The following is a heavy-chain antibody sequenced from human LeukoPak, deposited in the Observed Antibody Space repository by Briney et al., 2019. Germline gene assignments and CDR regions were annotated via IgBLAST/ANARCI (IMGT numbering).Heavy chain of an antibody. Sequence: SVKVSCKASGGTFSSYAISWVRQAPGQGLEWMGGIIPIFGTANYAQKFQGRVTITTDESTSTAYMELSSLRSEDTAVYYCARELNGTTGNWFDPWGQGTLVTVSS. J-gene: IGHJ5*02. CDR1: GGTFSSYA. CDR2: IIPIFGTA. D-gene: IGHD1-7*01. V-gene: IGHV1-69*05. CDR3: ARELNGTTGNWFDP.